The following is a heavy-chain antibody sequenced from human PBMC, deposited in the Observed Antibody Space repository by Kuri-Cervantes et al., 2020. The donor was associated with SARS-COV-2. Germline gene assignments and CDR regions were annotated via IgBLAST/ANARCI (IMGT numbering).Heavy chain of an antibody. V-gene: IGHV3-23*01. CDR3: AKDRVGVHDF. J-gene: IGHJ4*02. Sequence: GESLKISCAASGFTFSSYAMSWVRQAPGKGLEWVSAISGSGGSTYYADSVKGRFTISRDNSQNTLYLQMKSLTSEDTAMYYCAKDRVGVHDFWGQGTLVTVSS. D-gene: IGHD2-21*01. CDR2: ISGSGGST. CDR1: GFTFSSYA.